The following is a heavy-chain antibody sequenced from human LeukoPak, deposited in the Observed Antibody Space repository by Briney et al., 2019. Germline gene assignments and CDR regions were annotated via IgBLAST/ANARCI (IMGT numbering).Heavy chain of an antibody. Sequence: GGSLRLSCAASGFTFSSYAMSWVRQAPGKGLEWVSAISGSGGSTYYADSVKGRFTISRDNSKNTLHLQMNSLRAEDTAVYYCAKDQPQLIRHTLDYWGQGTLVTVSS. CDR2: ISGSGGST. D-gene: IGHD2-2*02. V-gene: IGHV3-23*01. CDR1: GFTFSSYA. J-gene: IGHJ4*02. CDR3: AKDQPQLIRHTLDY.